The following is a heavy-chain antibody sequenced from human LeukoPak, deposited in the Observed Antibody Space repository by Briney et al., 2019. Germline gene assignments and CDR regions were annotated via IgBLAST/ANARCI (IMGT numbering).Heavy chain of an antibody. CDR2: ISAYNGNT. V-gene: IGHV1-18*01. CDR1: GYTFTSYG. D-gene: IGHD2-2*01. Sequence: ASVKVSCKASGYTFTSYGISWVRQAPGQGLEWMGWISAYNGNTNYAQRLQGRVTMTTDTSTSTAYMELRSLRSDDTAVYYCARVTDIVVVPALDYWGQGTLVTVSS. J-gene: IGHJ4*02. CDR3: ARVTDIVVVPALDY.